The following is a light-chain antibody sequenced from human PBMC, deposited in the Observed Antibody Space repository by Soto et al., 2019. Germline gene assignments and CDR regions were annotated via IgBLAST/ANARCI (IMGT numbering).Light chain of an antibody. Sequence: QSALTQPPSASGSPGQSVAISCTGTRSDVGGYNYVSWYQQHPGKAPKLMIYDVSKRPSGVPDRFSGSKSGNTASLTVFGLQAEDEAEYYCSSYAGTHIVFGTGTKVTVL. CDR2: DVS. CDR3: SSYAGTHIV. J-gene: IGLJ1*01. V-gene: IGLV2-8*01. CDR1: RSDVGGYNY.